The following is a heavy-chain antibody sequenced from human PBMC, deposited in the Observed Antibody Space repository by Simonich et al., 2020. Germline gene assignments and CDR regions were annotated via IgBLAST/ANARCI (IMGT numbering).Heavy chain of an antibody. Sequence: QVQLVQSGAEVKKPGASVKVSCKASGYTFTGYYMHWVRQAPGQGLEGMGWSNPNSGGTNYAQKLQGRVTMTRDTSISTAYMELSRRRSDDTAVYYCARVRFEAFDIWGQGTMVTVSS. CDR1: GYTFTGYY. J-gene: IGHJ3*02. V-gene: IGHV1-2*02. CDR3: ARVRFEAFDI. CDR2: SNPNSGGT.